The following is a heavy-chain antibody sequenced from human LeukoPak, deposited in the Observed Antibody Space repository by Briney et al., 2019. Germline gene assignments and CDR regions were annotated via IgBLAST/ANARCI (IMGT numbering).Heavy chain of an antibody. J-gene: IGHJ5*02. CDR2: ISSSSSYI. D-gene: IGHD2-15*01. Sequence: GGSLRLSCAASGFTFSSYSMNWVRQAPGKGLEWVSSISSSSSYIYYADSVKGRFTISRDNAKNSPYLQMNSLRAEDTAVYYCARDCGGSCVYRHDWFDPWGQGTLVTVSS. V-gene: IGHV3-21*01. CDR1: GFTFSSYS. CDR3: ARDCGGSCVYRHDWFDP.